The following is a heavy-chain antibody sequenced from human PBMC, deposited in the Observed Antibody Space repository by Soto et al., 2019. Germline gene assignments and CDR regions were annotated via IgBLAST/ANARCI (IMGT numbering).Heavy chain of an antibody. CDR1: GGTFSSYA. Sequence: SVKVSCKASGGTFSSYAISWVRQAPGQGLEWMGGIIPIFGTANYAQKFQGRVTITADESTSTAYMELSSLRSEDTAVYYCARQESYDSSGLVDYWGQGTLVTVSS. D-gene: IGHD3-22*01. CDR3: ARQESYDSSGLVDY. J-gene: IGHJ4*02. V-gene: IGHV1-69*13. CDR2: IIPIFGTA.